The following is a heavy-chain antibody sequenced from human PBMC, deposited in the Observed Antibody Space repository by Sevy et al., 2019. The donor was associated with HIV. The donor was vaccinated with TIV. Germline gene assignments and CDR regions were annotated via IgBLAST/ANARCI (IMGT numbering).Heavy chain of an antibody. J-gene: IGHJ3*02. CDR3: ARVGIVVGGAFDI. Sequence: GGSLRLSCAASGFTFSSYSMNWVRQAPAKGLEWVSYISSSSSTIYYADSVKGRFTISRDNAKNSLYLQMNSLRAEDTAVYYCARVGIVVGGAFDIWGQGTMVTVSS. CDR2: ISSSSSTI. CDR1: GFTFSSYS. D-gene: IGHD2-15*01. V-gene: IGHV3-48*01.